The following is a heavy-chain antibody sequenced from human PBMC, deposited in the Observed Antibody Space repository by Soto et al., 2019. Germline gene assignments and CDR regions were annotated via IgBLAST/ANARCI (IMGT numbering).Heavy chain of an antibody. CDR1: GGSISSSSYY. CDR2: IYYSGST. J-gene: IGHJ5*02. Sequence: PSETLSLTCTVSGGSISSSSYYWGWIRQPPGKGLEWIGSIYYSGSTYYNPSLKSRVTISVDTSKNQFSLKLSSVTAADTAVYYCARLLPRLAMVYWFDPWGQGTLVTVSS. D-gene: IGHD5-18*01. V-gene: IGHV4-39*01. CDR3: ARLLPRLAMVYWFDP.